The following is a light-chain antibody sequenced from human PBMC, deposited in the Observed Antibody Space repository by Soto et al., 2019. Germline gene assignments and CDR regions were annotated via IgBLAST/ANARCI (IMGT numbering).Light chain of an antibody. J-gene: IGKJ4*01. CDR1: QYIRND. V-gene: IGKV1-17*01. CDR3: LQHNSYPLT. CDR2: AAS. Sequence: DIQMTQSPSTLSGSVGDRVTITCRASQYIRNDLGWYKMRPGKAPQLLXYAASSLQPGVPSRFRGRGSATDFTLTISSMQPEDFETYYCLQHNSYPLTFGGGTKVDIK.